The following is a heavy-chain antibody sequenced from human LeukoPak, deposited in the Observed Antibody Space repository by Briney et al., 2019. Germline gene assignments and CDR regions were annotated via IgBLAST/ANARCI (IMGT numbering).Heavy chain of an antibody. CDR1: GYTFTNYG. D-gene: IGHD3-22*01. V-gene: IGHV1-18*01. CDR3: ARMMTPRLYYDSSGYYYGAFDI. J-gene: IGHJ3*02. Sequence: ASVKVSCKASGYTFTNYGISWVRQAPGQGLEWMGWISAYNSYTSYAQKLQGRVTMTTDTSTSTAYMELRSLRSDDTAVYYCARMMTPRLYYDSSGYYYGAFDIWGQGTMVTVSS. CDR2: ISAYNSYT.